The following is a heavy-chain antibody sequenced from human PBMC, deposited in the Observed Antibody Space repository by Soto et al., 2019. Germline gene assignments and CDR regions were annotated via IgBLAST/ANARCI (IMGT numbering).Heavy chain of an antibody. CDR2: IMPVFRTP. CDR1: GGTFRTAA. J-gene: IGHJ6*02. D-gene: IGHD2-8*01. V-gene: IGHV1-69*12. Sequence: QVQLEQSGAEVKKPGSSVKVSCKASGGTFRTAAISWVRQAPGQGLEWMGGIMPVFRTPDYVQKFQGRVTITADESTNIAYMELSGLSCDDTAVYECARDNDRPQLGGNYYYILDVWGQGTTITVSS. CDR3: ARDNDRPQLGGNYYYILDV.